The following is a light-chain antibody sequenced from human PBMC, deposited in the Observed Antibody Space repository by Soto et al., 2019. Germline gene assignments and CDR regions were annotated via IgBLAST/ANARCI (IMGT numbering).Light chain of an antibody. J-gene: IGKJ3*01. CDR1: QSVSSSY. CDR2: GAS. Sequence: EIVLTQSPGTLSLSPGERATLSCRASQSVSSSYLAWYQQKPGQAPRLLIYGASSRATGIPDRFSGSGSGTDFTLTISRLGPEDFAVYYCQQYGSTFGPGTKVDIK. V-gene: IGKV3-20*01. CDR3: QQYGST.